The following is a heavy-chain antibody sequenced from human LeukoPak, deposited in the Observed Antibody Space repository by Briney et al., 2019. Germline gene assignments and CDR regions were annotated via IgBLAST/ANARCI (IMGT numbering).Heavy chain of an antibody. CDR1: GDSVSSNSNA. D-gene: IGHD2/OR15-2a*01. CDR2: TYYRSKWFM. V-gene: IGHV6-1*01. J-gene: IGHJ4*02. CDR3: VRARPKNPFDC. Sequence: SQTLSLTCAISGDSVSSNSNAWNWVRQSPSRGLEWLGRTYYRSKWFMDYAVSVKGRMTVNPDTTKNQFSLQLNSVTPEDTAVYYCVRARPKNPFDCWGQGTVVTVSS.